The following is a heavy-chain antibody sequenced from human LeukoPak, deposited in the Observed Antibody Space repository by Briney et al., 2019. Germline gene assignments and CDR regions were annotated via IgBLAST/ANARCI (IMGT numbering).Heavy chain of an antibody. D-gene: IGHD6-19*01. CDR3: ARDGLQWLEEHPLDY. J-gene: IGHJ4*02. CDR2: ISAYNGNT. CDR1: GYTFTSYG. V-gene: IGHV1-18*04. Sequence: ASVKVSCKASGYTFTSYGISWVRQAPGQGLEWMGWISAYNGNTNYAQKLQGRVTMTTDTTTSTACMELRSLRSDDTAVYYCARDGLQWLEEHPLDYWGQGTLVTVSS.